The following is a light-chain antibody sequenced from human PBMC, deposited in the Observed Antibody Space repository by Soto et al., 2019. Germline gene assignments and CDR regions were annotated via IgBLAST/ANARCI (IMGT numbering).Light chain of an antibody. CDR2: EVS. Sequence: QSVLTQPPSASGSPGQSVAISCTGTSSDIGAYKFVSWYQRHPGKAPKLIIYEVSIRPSGVPDRFSGSKSGNTASLTVSGLLAEDEADYYCSLYAGTNSVVFGGGTKVTVL. J-gene: IGLJ2*01. V-gene: IGLV2-8*01. CDR1: SSDIGAYKF. CDR3: SLYAGTNSVV.